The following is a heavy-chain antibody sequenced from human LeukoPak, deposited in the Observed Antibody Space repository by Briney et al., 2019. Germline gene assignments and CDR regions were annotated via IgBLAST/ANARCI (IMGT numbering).Heavy chain of an antibody. CDR1: GCTFSRYN. J-gene: IGHJ4*02. V-gene: IGHV3-48*01. Sequence: PWGSLRLSCTASGCTFSRYNKNWVRQAPGKGQDLVSYISSSSSNLSYGDRVKGRFAISRDNAKHSLYLQMNGLRAEDTAVYNCARDGASPGYEGRDFDYWGQGTLVSVSS. CDR2: ISSSSSNL. D-gene: IGHD3-9*01. CDR3: ARDGASPGYEGRDFDY.